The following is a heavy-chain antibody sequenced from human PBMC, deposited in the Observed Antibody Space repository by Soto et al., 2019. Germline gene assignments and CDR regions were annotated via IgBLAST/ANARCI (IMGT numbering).Heavy chain of an antibody. Sequence: SETLSLTCAVSGGSISSGGYSWSWIRQPPGKGLEWIGYIYHSGSTYYNPSLKSRVTISVDRSKNQFSLKLSSVTAADTAVYYCPRGGFIYDSSGLGAFDIWGQGTMVTVSS. CDR3: PRGGFIYDSSGLGAFDI. D-gene: IGHD3-22*01. V-gene: IGHV4-30-2*01. J-gene: IGHJ3*02. CDR1: GGSISSGGYS. CDR2: IYHSGST.